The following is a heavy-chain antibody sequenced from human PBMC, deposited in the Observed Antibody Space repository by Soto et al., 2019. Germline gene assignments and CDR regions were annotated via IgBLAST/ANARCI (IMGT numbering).Heavy chain of an antibody. J-gene: IGHJ6*03. CDR1: GGSISSYY. CDR3: AMLSECTNAVCPLDYYYMDV. Sequence: PSETLSLTCTVSGGSISSYYWSWIRQPPGKGLEWIGYIYYSGSTNYNPSLKSRVTISVDTSKNQFSLKLSSVTAADTAVYYCAMLSECTNAVCPLDYYYMDVWGKGTTVTVSS. CDR2: IYYSGST. D-gene: IGHD2-8*01. V-gene: IGHV4-59*01.